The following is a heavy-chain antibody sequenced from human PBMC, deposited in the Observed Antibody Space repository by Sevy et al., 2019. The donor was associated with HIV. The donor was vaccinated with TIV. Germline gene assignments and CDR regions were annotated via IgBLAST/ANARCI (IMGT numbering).Heavy chain of an antibody. J-gene: IGHJ4*02. CDR1: GFTFSSYA. V-gene: IGHV3-30-3*01. CDR2: ISYDGSNK. CDR3: AGDPANPAMYYFDY. Sequence: GGSLRLSCAAPGFTFSSYAMHWVHQAPGKGLEWVAVISYDGSNKYYADSVKGRFTISRGNSKNTLYLQMNSLRAEDTAVYYCAGDPANPAMYYFDYWGQGTLVTVSS.